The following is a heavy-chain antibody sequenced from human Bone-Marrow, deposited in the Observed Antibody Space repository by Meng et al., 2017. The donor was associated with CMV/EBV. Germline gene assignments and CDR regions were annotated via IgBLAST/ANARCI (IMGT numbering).Heavy chain of an antibody. CDR3: ARVGGLLRFLEWSNSYAFDI. J-gene: IGHJ3*02. CDR1: GFTFSSYW. V-gene: IGHV3-7*01. Sequence: GGSLRLSCAASGFTFSSYWMSWVRQAPGKGLEWVANIKQDGSEKYYVDSVKGRFTISRDNAKNSLYLQMNSLRAEDTAVYYCARVGGLLRFLEWSNSYAFDIWGQGTMVTVSS. CDR2: IKQDGSEK. D-gene: IGHD3-3*01.